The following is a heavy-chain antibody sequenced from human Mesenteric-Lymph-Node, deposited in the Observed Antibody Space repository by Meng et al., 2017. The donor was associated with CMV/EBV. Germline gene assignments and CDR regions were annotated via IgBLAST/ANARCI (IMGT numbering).Heavy chain of an antibody. CDR1: GFTFSSYA. V-gene: IGHV3-23*01. J-gene: IGHJ4*02. Sequence: GESLKISCAASGFTFSSYAMSWVRQAPGKGLEWVSRIDTSGGITYYGDNVKGRFTVSRDNSQNKVFLEMNSLRPEDSAVYYCAKVSGPVDHWGQGTLVTVSS. CDR3: AKVSGPVDH. CDR2: IDTSGGIT. D-gene: IGHD3-10*01.